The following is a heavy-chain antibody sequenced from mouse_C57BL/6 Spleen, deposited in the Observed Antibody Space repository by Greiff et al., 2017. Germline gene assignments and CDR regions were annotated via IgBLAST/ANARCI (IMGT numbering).Heavy chain of an antibody. J-gene: IGHJ1*03. Sequence: QVQLQQPGAELVMPGASVKLSCKASGYTFTSYWMHWVKQRPGQGLEWIGEIDPSDSYPNYNQKFKGKSTLTVDKSSSTAYMQLSSLTSEDSAVYYCARSAYYGSSLWYFDVWGTGTTVTVSS. CDR1: GYTFTSYW. CDR3: ARSAYYGSSLWYFDV. V-gene: IGHV1-69*01. CDR2: IDPSDSYP. D-gene: IGHD1-1*01.